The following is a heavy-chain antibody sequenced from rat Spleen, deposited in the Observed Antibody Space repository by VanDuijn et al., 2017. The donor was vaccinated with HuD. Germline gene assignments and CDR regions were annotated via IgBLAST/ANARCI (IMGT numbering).Heavy chain of an antibody. D-gene: IGHD1-4*01. CDR1: GFTFSDYN. CDR3: AREAGIPFHYFDY. CDR2: ISYDGRST. Sequence: EVQLVESGGVLVQPGRSLKLSCAASGFTFSDYNMAWVRQAPKKGLEWVTTISYDGRSTYYRYSVKGRFTISRDNAKSTLYLQMDSLRSDDTATYYCAREAGIPFHYFDYWGQGVMVTVSS. V-gene: IGHV5-7*01. J-gene: IGHJ2*01.